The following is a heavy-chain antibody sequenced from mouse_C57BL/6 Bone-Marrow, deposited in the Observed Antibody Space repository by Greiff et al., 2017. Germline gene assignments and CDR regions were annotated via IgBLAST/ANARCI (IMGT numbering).Heavy chain of an antibody. Sequence: QVQLQQSGAELVRPGTSVKMSCKASGYTFTNYWIGWAKQRPGHGLEWIGDIYPGGGYTNYNEKFKGKATLTADKSSSTAYMQFSSLTSEDSAIYYCARPLYYCGSSGYFDVWGTGTTVTVSS. CDR3: ARPLYYCGSSGYFDV. CDR1: GYTFTNYW. CDR2: IYPGGGYT. J-gene: IGHJ1*03. V-gene: IGHV1-63*01. D-gene: IGHD1-1*01.